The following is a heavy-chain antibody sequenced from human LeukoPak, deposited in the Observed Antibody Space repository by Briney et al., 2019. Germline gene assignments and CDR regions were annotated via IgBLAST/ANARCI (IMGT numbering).Heavy chain of an antibody. CDR3: ARGRSYDFWSGHYYMDV. CDR2: INHSGST. Sequence: SETLFLTCAVYGGSFSGYYWSWIRQPLGKGLEWIGEINHSGSTNYNPSLKSRVTISVDTSKNQFSLKLSSVTAADTAVYYCARGRSYDFWSGHYYMDVWGKGTTVTVSS. CDR1: GGSFSGYY. V-gene: IGHV4-34*01. J-gene: IGHJ6*03. D-gene: IGHD3-3*01.